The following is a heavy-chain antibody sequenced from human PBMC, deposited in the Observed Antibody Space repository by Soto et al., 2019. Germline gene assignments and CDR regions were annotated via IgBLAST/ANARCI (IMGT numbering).Heavy chain of an antibody. J-gene: IGHJ6*03. V-gene: IGHV4-31*03. Sequence: SETLSLTCTVSGGSISSGGYYWSWIRQHPGKGLEWIGYIYYSGSTYYNPSLKSRVTISVDTSKNQFSLKLSSVTAADTAVYYCARGGTMVRGVTHYYYYYMDVWGKGTTVTVSS. CDR1: GGSISSGGYY. D-gene: IGHD3-10*01. CDR3: ARGGTMVRGVTHYYYYYMDV. CDR2: IYYSGST.